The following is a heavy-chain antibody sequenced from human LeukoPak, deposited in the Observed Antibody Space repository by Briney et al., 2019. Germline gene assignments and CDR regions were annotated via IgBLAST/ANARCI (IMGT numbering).Heavy chain of an antibody. D-gene: IGHD2-8*01. CDR3: AREDVVLVDAVRYYYYGMDV. V-gene: IGHV1-46*01. CDR2: INPSGGST. J-gene: IGHJ6*02. CDR1: GYNFISYY. Sequence: GASVKVSCKASGYNFISYYMHWVRQAPGQGLEWMGIINPSGGSTSYAQKFQDRVTMTRDTSTSTVYMELSSLKSEDTAGYYCAREDVVLVDAVRYYYYGMDVWGQGTTVTVSS.